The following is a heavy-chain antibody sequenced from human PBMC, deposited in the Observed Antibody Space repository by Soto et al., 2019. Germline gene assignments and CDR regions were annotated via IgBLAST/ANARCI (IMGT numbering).Heavy chain of an antibody. CDR2: TYYSGST. CDR3: ARGNYYDFDY. J-gene: IGHJ4*02. CDR1: GGSISSYY. V-gene: IGHV4-59*01. D-gene: IGHD3-22*01. Sequence: LSRTCTVSGGSISSYYWSWIRQPPGKGLEWIGYTYYSGSTNYNPSLKSRVTISVDTSKNQFSLKLSSVTAADTAVYYCARGNYYDFDYWGQGTLVTVSS.